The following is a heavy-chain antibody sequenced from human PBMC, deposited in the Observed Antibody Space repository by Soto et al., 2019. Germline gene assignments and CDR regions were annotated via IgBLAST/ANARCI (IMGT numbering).Heavy chain of an antibody. V-gene: IGHV3-30*18. CDR3: AKGRKSSTREHYYYYGMDV. Sequence: PGGSLRLSCAASGFTFSSYGMHWFRQAPGNGLEWVAVISYDGSNKYYADSVKGRFTISRDNSKNTLYLQMNSLRAEDTAVYYCAKGRKSSTREHYYYYGMDVWGQGTTVTVS. D-gene: IGHD2-2*01. CDR2: ISYDGSNK. J-gene: IGHJ6*02. CDR1: GFTFSSYG.